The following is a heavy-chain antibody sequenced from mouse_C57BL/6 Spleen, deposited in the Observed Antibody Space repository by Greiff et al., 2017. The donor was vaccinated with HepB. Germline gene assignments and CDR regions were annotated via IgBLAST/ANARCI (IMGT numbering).Heavy chain of an antibody. Sequence: QVQLQQPGAELVMPGASVKLSCKASGYTFTSYWMHWVKQRPGQGLEWIGEIDPSDSYTNYNQKFKGKSTLTVDKSSSTAYMQLSSLTSEDSAVYYCARGRSSEYYFDYWGQGTTLTVSS. CDR3: ARGRSSEYYFDY. CDR1: GYTFTSYW. V-gene: IGHV1-69*01. J-gene: IGHJ2*01. CDR2: IDPSDSYT. D-gene: IGHD3-1*01.